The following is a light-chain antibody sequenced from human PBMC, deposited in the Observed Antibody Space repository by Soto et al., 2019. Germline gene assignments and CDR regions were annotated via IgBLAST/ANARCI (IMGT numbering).Light chain of an antibody. J-gene: IGLJ1*01. Sequence: QSVLTQPPSVSGAPGQKVTISCTGSSSNIGAGYDVHWYQHLPGTAPKLLIYDNNNRPSGVPDRFSGSKSGTSASLAITGLQAEDEADYYCHSYDSSLSGYVFGSGTKLTVL. CDR3: HSYDSSLSGYV. V-gene: IGLV1-40*01. CDR1: SSNIGAGYD. CDR2: DNN.